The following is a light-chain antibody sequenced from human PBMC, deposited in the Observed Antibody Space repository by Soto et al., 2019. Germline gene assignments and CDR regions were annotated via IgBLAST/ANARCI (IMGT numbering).Light chain of an antibody. CDR2: AVS. V-gene: IGKV3-20*01. CDR3: QQYSSLWT. J-gene: IGKJ1*01. Sequence: ETVLTQSPGTLSLSPGPRAPISCRASRTVDSTYLAWYQQKPGQAPRLLIYAVSTRATGIPDRFSGSGSGTDFTLSISRLEPEDFAVYYCQQYSSLWTFGQGTKVDIK. CDR1: RTVDSTY.